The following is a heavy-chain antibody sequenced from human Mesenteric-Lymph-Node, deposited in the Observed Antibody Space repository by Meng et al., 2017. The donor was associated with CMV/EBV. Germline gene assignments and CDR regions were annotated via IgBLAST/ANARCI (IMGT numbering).Heavy chain of an antibody. CDR1: GGPISGYY. D-gene: IGHD4-11*01. Sequence: SETLSLTCAVYGGPISGYYWSWIRQSPGKGLEWIGEMNHRGSTNYNPSLKSRVTISADTSKNQLSLSLNSVTAADTAVYYCASPSNYGYWGQGTLVTVSS. V-gene: IGHV4-34*01. J-gene: IGHJ4*02. CDR2: MNHRGST. CDR3: ASPSNYGY.